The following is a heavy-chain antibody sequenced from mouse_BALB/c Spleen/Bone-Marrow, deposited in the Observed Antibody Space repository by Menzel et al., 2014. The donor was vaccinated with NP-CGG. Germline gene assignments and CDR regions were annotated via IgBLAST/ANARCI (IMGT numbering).Heavy chain of an antibody. V-gene: IGHV3-2*02. D-gene: IGHD1-1*01. CDR2: IGYSDST. CDR3: ARSNYYGSSYCYFDY. Sequence: EVKLQESGPGLVKPSLSLSLTCTVTGYSITNDYAWNWIRQFPGNKLEWMGYIGYSDSTSYNPSLKSRISITRDTSKNQFFLQLNSVTAEDTATYYCARSNYYGSSYCYFDYWGQGTTLTVSS. CDR1: GYSITNDYA. J-gene: IGHJ2*01.